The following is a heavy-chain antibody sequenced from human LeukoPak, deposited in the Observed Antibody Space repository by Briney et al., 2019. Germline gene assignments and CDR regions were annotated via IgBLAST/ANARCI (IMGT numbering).Heavy chain of an antibody. CDR1: GFTFSSYA. D-gene: IGHD4-23*01. J-gene: IGHJ4*02. CDR2: ISGSGGST. V-gene: IGHV3-23*01. Sequence: GGSLRLSCAASGFTFSSYAMSWVRQAPGKGLEWVSAISGSGGSTYYADSVKGRFTISRDNPKNTLYVQMNSLRAEDTAVYYCARGRGADYGGNSGYFDYWGQGTLVTVSS. CDR3: ARGRGADYGGNSGYFDY.